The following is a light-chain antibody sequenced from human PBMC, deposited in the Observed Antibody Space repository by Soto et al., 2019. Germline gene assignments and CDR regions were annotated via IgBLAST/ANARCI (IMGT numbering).Light chain of an antibody. Sequence: EVVLTQSPGTLSLSPGERTTLSCRASLSVSSSYLAWYQQKPGQAPRLLIYAASSRATGIPDRFSGSGSGTEFTLTISRLEPEDFAVYYCQQYGSSRWTFGQGTKVEIK. CDR2: AAS. V-gene: IGKV3-20*01. J-gene: IGKJ1*01. CDR1: LSVSSSY. CDR3: QQYGSSRWT.